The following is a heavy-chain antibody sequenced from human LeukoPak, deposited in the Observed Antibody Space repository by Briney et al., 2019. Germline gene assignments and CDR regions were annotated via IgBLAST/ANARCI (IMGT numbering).Heavy chain of an antibody. Sequence: ASVKVSCKASGYTFTSYDINWVRQATGQGLEWMGWMNPNSGNTGYAQKFQGRVTMNRNTSISTAYMELSSLRSEDTAVYYCARGKQLVRGNWFDPWGQGTLVTVSS. J-gene: IGHJ5*02. CDR3: ARGKQLVRGNWFDP. V-gene: IGHV1-8*01. CDR1: GYTFTSYD. CDR2: MNPNSGNT. D-gene: IGHD6-13*01.